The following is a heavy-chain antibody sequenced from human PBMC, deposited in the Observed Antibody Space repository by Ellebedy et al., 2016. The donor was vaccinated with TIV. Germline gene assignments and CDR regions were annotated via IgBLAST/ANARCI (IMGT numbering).Heavy chain of an antibody. J-gene: IGHJ6*02. Sequence: GGSLRLSXAASGFTFSDYYMSWIRQAPGKGLEWVSFIDKSGSVFFHADSLKGRFTVSRDNAKGSLSLQMNSLRVEDTAMYYCARVSVPSAAGLDLWGQGTTVTVSS. V-gene: IGHV3-11*01. CDR3: ARVSVPSAAGLDL. CDR2: IDKSGSVF. D-gene: IGHD1-1*01. CDR1: GFTFSDYY.